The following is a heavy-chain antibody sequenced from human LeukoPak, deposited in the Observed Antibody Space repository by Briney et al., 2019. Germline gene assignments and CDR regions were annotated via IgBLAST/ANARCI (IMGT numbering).Heavy chain of an antibody. CDR3: ARVPEYSSAAFDY. D-gene: IGHD6-6*01. CDR2: INPNSGGT. V-gene: IGHV1-2*02. CDR1: GYTFTGYY. Sequence: ASVKVSCKASGYTFTGYYMHWVRQAPGQGLEWMGWINPNSGGTNYAQKFQGRVTMTRDTSISTAYVELSRLRSDDTAVYYCARVPEYSSAAFDYWGQGTLVTVSS. J-gene: IGHJ4*02.